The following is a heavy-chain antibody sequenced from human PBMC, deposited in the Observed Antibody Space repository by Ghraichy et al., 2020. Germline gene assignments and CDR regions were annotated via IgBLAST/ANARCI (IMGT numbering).Heavy chain of an antibody. CDR1: GFTFDNYG. D-gene: IGHD3-10*01. CDR3: ARDGSQGYYYGMDV. CDR2: ISWNGGST. J-gene: IGHJ6*02. V-gene: IGHV3-20*04. Sequence: ETLSLTCAASGFTFDNYGMSWVRQAPGKGLEWVSGISWNGGSTGYADSVKGRFTISRDSAKNTLSLQMNSLTAEDTALYFCARDGSQGYYYGMDVWGQGTTVNVSS.